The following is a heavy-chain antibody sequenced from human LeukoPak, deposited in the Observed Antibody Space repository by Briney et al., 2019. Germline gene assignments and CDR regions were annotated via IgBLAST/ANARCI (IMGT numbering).Heavy chain of an antibody. V-gene: IGHV3-30*18. CDR2: ISVDGSYK. CDR1: GFTFSSYG. Sequence: GGSLRLSCAASGFTFSSYGMHWVRQAPGKGLEWVAVISVDGSYKFYADSEKGRLTISRDNSKNTLYLQMNSLRAEDTAVYYCAKQYSSGWPFDSWGQGTLVTVSS. CDR3: AKQYSSGWPFDS. J-gene: IGHJ4*02. D-gene: IGHD6-19*01.